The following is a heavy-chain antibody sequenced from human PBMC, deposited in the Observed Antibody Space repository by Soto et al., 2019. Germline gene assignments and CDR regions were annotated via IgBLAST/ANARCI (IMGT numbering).Heavy chain of an antibody. V-gene: IGHV4-59*01. D-gene: IGHD3-10*01. CDR3: ARVTSGSPQRADY. CDR1: GGSISSYY. J-gene: IGHJ4*02. CDR2: IYYSGST. Sequence: SETLSLTCTVSGGSISSYYWSWIRQPPGKGLEWIGYIYYSGSTNYNPSLKSRVTISVDTSKNQFSLKLSSVTAADTAVYYCARVTSGSPQRADYWGQGTLVTVSS.